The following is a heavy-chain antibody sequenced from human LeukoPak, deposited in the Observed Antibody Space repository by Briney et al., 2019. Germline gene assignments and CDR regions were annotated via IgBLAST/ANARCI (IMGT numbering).Heavy chain of an antibody. D-gene: IGHD6-13*01. CDR3: ARALGSSWDSSLDS. CDR2: ISYDGSVE. Sequence: PAGSLRLSCAASGFTFSNYAMHWVRQAPGKGLEWVALISYDGSVEKNAASVKGRFTISRDNSKNTLYLQMNSLRTEDTAVYYCARALGSSWDSSLDSWGQGTLVPVSS. V-gene: IGHV3-30*04. CDR1: GFTFSNYA. J-gene: IGHJ4*02.